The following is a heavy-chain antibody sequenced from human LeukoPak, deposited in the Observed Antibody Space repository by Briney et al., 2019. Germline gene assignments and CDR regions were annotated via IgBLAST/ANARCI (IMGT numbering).Heavy chain of an antibody. CDR2: ISGSGGST. CDR1: GFTFSSYA. Sequence: GGSLRLSCAASGFTFSSYAMSWVRQAPGKGLEWVSAISGSGGSTYYADSVKGRFTISRDNSKNTLYLQMNSLRAEDTAVYYCARDSGDPGDAFDIWGQGTMVTVSS. J-gene: IGHJ3*02. V-gene: IGHV3-23*01. CDR3: ARDSGDPGDAFDI. D-gene: IGHD1-14*01.